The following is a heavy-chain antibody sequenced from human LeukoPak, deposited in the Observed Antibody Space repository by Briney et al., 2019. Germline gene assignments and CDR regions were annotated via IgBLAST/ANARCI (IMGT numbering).Heavy chain of an antibody. D-gene: IGHD3-9*01. Sequence: GGSLRLSCAASGFTFSSYSMNWVRQAPGKGLEWVSSISSSSSYIYYADSVKGRFTISRDNAKNSLYLQMNSLRAEDTAVYYCARESAVSYDILTGYYSGWFDPWGQGTLVTVSS. J-gene: IGHJ5*02. CDR2: ISSSSSYI. CDR3: ARESAVSYDILTGYYSGWFDP. V-gene: IGHV3-21*01. CDR1: GFTFSSYS.